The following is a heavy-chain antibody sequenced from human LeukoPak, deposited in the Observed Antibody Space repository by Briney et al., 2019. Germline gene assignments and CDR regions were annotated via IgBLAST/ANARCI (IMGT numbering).Heavy chain of an antibody. CDR2: INHSGGT. CDR3: ARGLRYYYGSGSYYFFDY. V-gene: IGHV4-34*01. J-gene: IGHJ4*02. Sequence: SETLSLTCAVYGGSFSGYYWSWIRQPPGKGLEWIGEINHSGGTNYNPSLKSRVTISVDTSKNQFSLKLSSVTAADTAVYYCARGLRYYYGSGSYYFFDYWGQGTLVTVSS. CDR1: GGSFSGYY. D-gene: IGHD3-10*01.